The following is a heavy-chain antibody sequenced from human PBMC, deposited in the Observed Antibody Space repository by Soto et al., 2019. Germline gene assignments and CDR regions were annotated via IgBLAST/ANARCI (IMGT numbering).Heavy chain of an antibody. V-gene: IGHV3-23*01. D-gene: IGHD3-22*01. J-gene: IGHJ4*02. CDR1: GFTFSSYA. Sequence: GGSLRLSCAASGFTFSSYAMSWVRQAPGKGLEWVSAISGSGGSTYYADSVKGRFTISRDNSKNTLYLQMNSLRAEDTAVYYCAKRGGLYYDSSGYRYWGQGTLVTVSS. CDR2: ISGSGGST. CDR3: AKRGGLYYDSSGYRY.